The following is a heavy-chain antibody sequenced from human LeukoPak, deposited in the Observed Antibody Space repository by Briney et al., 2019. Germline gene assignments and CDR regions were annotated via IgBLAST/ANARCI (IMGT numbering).Heavy chain of an antibody. CDR3: ARGPETASYYDTSGYPYYFDF. CDR2: IIPIFGIP. Sequence: SVKVSCKASGGSFNSYAISWVRQAPGQGLEWMGGIIPIFGIPNYAQRFQGRVTITADESTSTAYMALSSLRSEDTALYFCARGPETASYYDTSGYPYYFDFWGQGTLVTVSS. D-gene: IGHD3-22*01. J-gene: IGHJ4*02. CDR1: GGSFNSYA. V-gene: IGHV1-69*01.